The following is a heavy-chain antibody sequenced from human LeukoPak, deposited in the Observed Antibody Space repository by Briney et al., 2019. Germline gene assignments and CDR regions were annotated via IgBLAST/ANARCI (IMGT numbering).Heavy chain of an antibody. Sequence: PSETLSLTCAVYGGSFSGYYWSWIRQPPGKGLEWIGEINHSGSTNYNPSLKSRVTISVDTSKNQFSLKLSSVTAADTGVYYCARGPPIAVAGKGGHFDYWGQGTLVTVSS. CDR1: GGSFSGYY. V-gene: IGHV4-34*01. J-gene: IGHJ4*02. CDR2: INHSGST. D-gene: IGHD6-19*01. CDR3: ARGPPIAVAGKGGHFDY.